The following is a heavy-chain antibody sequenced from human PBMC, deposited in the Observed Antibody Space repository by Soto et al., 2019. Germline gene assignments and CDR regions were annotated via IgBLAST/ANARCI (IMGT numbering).Heavy chain of an antibody. CDR2: LSSTGGST. CDR3: AKDQGFLEWIPQGGLDV. J-gene: IGHJ6*02. CDR1: GFTFRKYV. D-gene: IGHD3-3*01. V-gene: IGHV3-23*01. Sequence: EVQLLESGGGLAQPGGSLRLSCEVSGFTFRKYVMTWVRQAPGKGLEWVSSLSSTGGSTYNADSVKGRFTVSRDKSKNTLFMQMNSLRAEDTAIYYCAKDQGFLEWIPQGGLDVWGPGTTVAVSS.